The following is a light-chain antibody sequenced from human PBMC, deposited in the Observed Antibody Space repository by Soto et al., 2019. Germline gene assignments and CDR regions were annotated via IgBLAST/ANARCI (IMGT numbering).Light chain of an antibody. J-gene: IGKJ4*01. Sequence: EIVMTQSPATLSVSPGERATLSCRASQSVSSNLAWYQQKPGQAPRLLIYGASTRATGIPARFSGSGSGTEFTLTISSLQSADFAVSYCQQYNNWPLAFCGGTKVEIK. V-gene: IGKV3-15*01. CDR3: QQYNNWPLA. CDR1: QSVSSN. CDR2: GAS.